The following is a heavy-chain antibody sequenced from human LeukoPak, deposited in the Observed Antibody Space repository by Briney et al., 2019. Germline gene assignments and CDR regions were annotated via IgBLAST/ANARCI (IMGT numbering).Heavy chain of an antibody. J-gene: IGHJ4*02. V-gene: IGHV3-15*01. CDR3: TTDGSGSYYHDY. D-gene: IGHD3-10*01. Sequence: PGGSLRLSCAASGFTFSNAWMSWVRQAPGEGLEWVGRIKSKTDGGTTDYAAPVKGRFTISRDDSKNTLYLQMNSLKTEDTPVYYCTTDGSGSYYHDYWGQGTLVTVSS. CDR2: IKSKTDGGTT. CDR1: GFTFSNAW.